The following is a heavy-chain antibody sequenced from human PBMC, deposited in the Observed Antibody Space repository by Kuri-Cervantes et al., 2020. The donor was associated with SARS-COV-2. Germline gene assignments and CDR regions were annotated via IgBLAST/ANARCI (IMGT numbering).Heavy chain of an antibody. CDR1: GFTFSSYW. V-gene: IGHV3-74*01. D-gene: IGHD2-8*01. CDR3: TKDRLGVHDF. J-gene: IGHJ4*02. CDR2: INSDGSST. Sequence: GGSLRLSCAASGFTFSSYWMHWVRQAPGKGLVWVSRINSDGSSTSYADSVKGRFTISRDNAKNTLYLQMESLRNEDTAMYFCTKDRLGVHDFWGQGTLVTVSS.